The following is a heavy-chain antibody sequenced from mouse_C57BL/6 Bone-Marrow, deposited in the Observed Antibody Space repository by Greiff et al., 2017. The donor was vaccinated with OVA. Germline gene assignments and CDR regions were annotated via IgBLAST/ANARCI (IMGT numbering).Heavy chain of an antibody. Sequence: VQLQQSGAELVRPGASVKLSCTASGFNIKDDYMHWVKQRPEQGLEWIGWIDPENGDTEYASKFQGKATITADTSSNTAYLQLSSLTSEDTAVYYCTLIYYGRVGWYFDVWGTGTTVTVSS. CDR2: IDPENGDT. V-gene: IGHV14-4*01. CDR1: GFNIKDDY. D-gene: IGHD2-1*01. CDR3: TLIYYGRVGWYFDV. J-gene: IGHJ1*03.